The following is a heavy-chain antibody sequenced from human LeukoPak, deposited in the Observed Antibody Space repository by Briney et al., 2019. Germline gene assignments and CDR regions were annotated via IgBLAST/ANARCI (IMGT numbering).Heavy chain of an antibody. CDR2: ITPNSGAT. CDR1: GYTFTDYY. D-gene: IGHD3-10*01. Sequence: ASVKVSCKASGYTFTDYYLHWVRQAPGQGLEWMGWITPNSGATNYAQKFQGRVTMTRDTSISAAYMELSRLRSDDTAVYYCARADYYGSGSYDYYMDVWGKGTTVTVSS. V-gene: IGHV1-2*02. CDR3: ARADYYGSGSYDYYMDV. J-gene: IGHJ6*03.